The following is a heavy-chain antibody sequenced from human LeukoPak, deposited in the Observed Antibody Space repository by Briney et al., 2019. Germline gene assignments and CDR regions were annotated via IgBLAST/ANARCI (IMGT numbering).Heavy chain of an antibody. Sequence: PGGSLRLSCTASGFTFSSYWMSWVRQAPGKGLEWVANIKQDGSEKYYVDSVKGRFTISKDNAKNSLYLQMNSLRAEDTAVYYCARDAATMIEVVDYWGQGTLVTVSS. CDR1: GFTFSSYW. V-gene: IGHV3-7*01. CDR3: ARDAATMIEVVDY. D-gene: IGHD3-22*01. CDR2: IKQDGSEK. J-gene: IGHJ4*02.